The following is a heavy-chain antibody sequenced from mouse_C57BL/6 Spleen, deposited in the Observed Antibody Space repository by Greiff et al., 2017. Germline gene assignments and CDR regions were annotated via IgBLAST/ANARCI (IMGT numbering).Heavy chain of an antibody. V-gene: IGHV1-64*01. Sequence: QVQLQQPGAELVKPGASVKLSCKASGYTFTSYWMHWVKQRPGQGLEWIGMIHTNSGSTNYNEKFKSKATLTVDKSSSTAYMQLSSLTSEDSAVYDCAMRELGPRYFDGWGTGTTVTVAS. J-gene: IGHJ1*03. D-gene: IGHD4-1*01. CDR2: IHTNSGST. CDR3: AMRELGPRYFDG. CDR1: GYTFTSYW.